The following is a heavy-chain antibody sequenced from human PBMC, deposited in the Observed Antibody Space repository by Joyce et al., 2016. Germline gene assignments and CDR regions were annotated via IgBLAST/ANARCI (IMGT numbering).Heavy chain of an antibody. Sequence: QVQLVESGGGVVQPGRSVRSSCAASGRTLSNYGVHWVCQGPVKGLVWVSVISYDGIYKYYADSVKGRFTISRDNSKNTVFLEMNSLRTEDTAVYYCAKILTATYSSGWFLDYWGQGTLVTVSS. CDR1: GRTLSNYG. CDR3: AKILTATYSSGWFLDY. J-gene: IGHJ4*02. V-gene: IGHV3-30*18. D-gene: IGHD6-25*01. CDR2: ISYDGIYK.